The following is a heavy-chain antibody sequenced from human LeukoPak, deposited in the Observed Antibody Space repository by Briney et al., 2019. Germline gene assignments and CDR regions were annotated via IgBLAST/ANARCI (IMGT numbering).Heavy chain of an antibody. CDR1: GFTFSSYW. Sequence: GGSLRLSCAASGFTFSSYWMSWVRQAPGKGLEWVANIKQDGSEKYYVDSVKGRFTISRDNAKNSLYLQMNSLRAEDTAVYYCARVNAGPLTAIFLFYYYGMDVWGQGTTVTVSS. CDR2: IKQDGSEK. J-gene: IGHJ6*02. CDR3: ARVNAGPLTAIFLFYYYGMDV. V-gene: IGHV3-7*03. D-gene: IGHD5-18*01.